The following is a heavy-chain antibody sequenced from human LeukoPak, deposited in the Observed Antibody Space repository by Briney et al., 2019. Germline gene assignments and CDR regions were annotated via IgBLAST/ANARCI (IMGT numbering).Heavy chain of an antibody. CDR3: ARSEATVTTFSGPENAFDI. CDR1: GDSISSYY. D-gene: IGHD4-17*01. V-gene: IGHV4-59*01. Sequence: SETLSLTCTVSGDSISSYYWSWIRQPPGKGLEWIGYIYYSGSTNYNPSLKSRVTISVDTSKNQFSLKLSSVTAADTAVYYCARSEATVTTFSGPENAFDIWGQGTMATVSS. CDR2: IYYSGST. J-gene: IGHJ3*02.